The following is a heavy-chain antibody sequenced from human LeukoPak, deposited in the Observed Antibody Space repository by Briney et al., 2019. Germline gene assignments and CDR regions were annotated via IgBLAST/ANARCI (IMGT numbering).Heavy chain of an antibody. CDR3: ATQVGTTTQYFDY. J-gene: IGHJ4*02. CDR2: ISGGGWST. V-gene: IGHV3-23*01. Sequence: GGSLRLSCAASGFTFNNHAMSWVRQAPGKGLEWVSGISGGGWSTYYADSVKGHFTISRDNSKNTLYLQMDSLRAEDTAVYYCATQVGTTTQYFDYWGQGTLVTVSS. D-gene: IGHD1-26*01. CDR1: GFTFNNHA.